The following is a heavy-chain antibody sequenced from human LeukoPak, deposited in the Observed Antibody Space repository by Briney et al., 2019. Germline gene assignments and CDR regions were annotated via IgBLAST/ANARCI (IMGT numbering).Heavy chain of an antibody. D-gene: IGHD1-14*01. CDR2: IGTAGDT. CDR3: ARSITGAFDL. Sequence: PGGSLRLSFAASGFTFSSYDMHLVRQATGKGLEWVSAIGTAGDTYYPGSVKGRFTISRENAKNSLYLQMNSLRAGDTAVYYCARSITGAFDLWGRGTLVTVSS. J-gene: IGHJ2*01. V-gene: IGHV3-13*01. CDR1: GFTFSSYD.